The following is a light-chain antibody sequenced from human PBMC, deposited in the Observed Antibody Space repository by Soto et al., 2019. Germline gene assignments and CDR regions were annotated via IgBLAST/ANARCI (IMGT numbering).Light chain of an antibody. J-gene: IGLJ2*01. CDR3: SSYAGSNTVV. V-gene: IGLV2-8*01. Sequence: QSALTQPPSASGSPGQSVAISCTGTSSDVGGYNYVSWYQQHPGKAPKLMIYEVSKRPSGVPDRFSGSKSGNTASLTVSGLQAEDEADDHCSSYAGSNTVVFGGGTKLTVL. CDR1: SSDVGGYNY. CDR2: EVS.